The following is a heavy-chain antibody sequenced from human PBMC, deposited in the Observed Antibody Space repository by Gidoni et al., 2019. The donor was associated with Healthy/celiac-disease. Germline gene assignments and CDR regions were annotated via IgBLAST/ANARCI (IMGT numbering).Heavy chain of an antibody. V-gene: IGHV5-51*01. CDR2: ISPGYSET. CDR1: GYSFTSYW. D-gene: IGHD5-18*01. J-gene: IGHJ4*02. CDR3: ARREWIQLWSHFDY. Sequence: EVQLVQSGAEVKKPGESLKISCKGSGYSFTSYWIGWVRQMPGKGLEWMGIISPGYSETRYSPSFQGQVTISADKSISTAYLQWSGLKASDTAMYYCARREWIQLWSHFDYWGQGTLVTVSS.